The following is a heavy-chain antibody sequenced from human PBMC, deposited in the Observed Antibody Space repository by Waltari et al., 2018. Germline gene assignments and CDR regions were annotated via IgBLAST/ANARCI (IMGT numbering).Heavy chain of an antibody. V-gene: IGHV4-34*01. J-gene: IGHJ5*02. Sequence: QVQLQQWGAGLLKPSETLSLTCAVYGGSFSGYYWSWIRQPPGKGLEWIGEINHSGNTNYNPSLKSRVTRSVDTSKNQFSLKLSSVTAADTAVYYCARGLPRQIWSGYYSASSPTDGRFDPWGQGTLVTVSS. CDR2: INHSGNT. CDR3: ARGLPRQIWSGYYSASSPTDGRFDP. CDR1: GGSFSGYY. D-gene: IGHD3-3*01.